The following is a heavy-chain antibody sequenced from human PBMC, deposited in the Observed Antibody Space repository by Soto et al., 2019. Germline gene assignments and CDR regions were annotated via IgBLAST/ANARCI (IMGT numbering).Heavy chain of an antibody. D-gene: IGHD6-19*01. CDR2: IYSGGST. V-gene: IGHV3-53*04. CDR3: ASARWLALGFDY. Sequence: EVQLVESGGGLVQPGGSLRLSCAASGFTVSSNYMSWVRQAPGKGLEWVSVIYSGGSTYYADSVKGRFTIYRHNYKNTLYLQMNSLRDEDTAVYYCASARWLALGFDYWGQGTLVTVSS. CDR1: GFTVSSNY. J-gene: IGHJ4*02.